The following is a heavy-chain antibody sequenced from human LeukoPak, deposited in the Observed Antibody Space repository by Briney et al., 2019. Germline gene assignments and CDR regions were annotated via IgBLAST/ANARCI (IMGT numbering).Heavy chain of an antibody. CDR3: AKTAHCSGGSCPYQYYYGMDV. CDR1: GFTFSSYG. J-gene: IGHJ6*02. D-gene: IGHD2-15*01. V-gene: IGHV3-30*18. CDR2: ISYDGSNK. Sequence: GGSLRPSCAASGFTFSSYGMHWVRQAPGKGLEWVAVISYDGSNKYYADSVKGRFTISRDNSKNTLYLQMNSLRAEDTAVFYCAKTAHCSGGSCPYQYYYGMDVWGQGTTVTVSS.